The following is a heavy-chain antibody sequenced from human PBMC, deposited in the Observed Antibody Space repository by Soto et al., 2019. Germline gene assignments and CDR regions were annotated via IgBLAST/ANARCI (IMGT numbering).Heavy chain of an antibody. V-gene: IGHV1-3*01. Sequence: ASVKVSCKASGYTFSSYAIHWVRQAPGQRLEWMGWSVGGSGNTKYSQKFQGRVTMTGDTSTNTAYMELSSLRSEDMAVYYCARGYYGSENYYNVGAFDFWGQGTMVTVSS. D-gene: IGHD3-10*01. CDR3: ARGYYGSENYYNVGAFDF. CDR2: SVGGSGNT. J-gene: IGHJ3*01. CDR1: GYTFSSYA.